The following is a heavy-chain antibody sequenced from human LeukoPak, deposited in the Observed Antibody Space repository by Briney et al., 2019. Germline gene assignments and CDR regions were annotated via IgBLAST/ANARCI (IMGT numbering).Heavy chain of an antibody. CDR3: ARENCSGGSCYPKNNWFDP. CDR2: IYTSEST. J-gene: IGHJ5*02. D-gene: IGHD2-15*01. CDR1: GGSISSYY. Sequence: SETLSLTCTVSGGSISSYYWSWIRQPAGKGLEWIGRIYTSESTNYNPSLKSRVTMSVDTSKNQFSLKLSSVTAADTAVYYCARENCSGGSCYPKNNWFDPWGQGTLVTVSS. V-gene: IGHV4-4*07.